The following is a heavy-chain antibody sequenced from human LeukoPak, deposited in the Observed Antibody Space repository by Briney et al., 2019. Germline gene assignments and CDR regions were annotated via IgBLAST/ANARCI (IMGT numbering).Heavy chain of an antibody. D-gene: IGHD3-10*01. CDR2: ISYDGSNK. CDR1: GFTFSSYA. J-gene: IGHJ4*02. CDR3: ARDSTMDY. Sequence: GGSLRLSCAASGFTFSSYAMHWVRQAPGKGLEWVAVISYDGSNKYYTDSVKGRFTISRDNSKNTLYLQMNSLRAEDTAVYYCARDSTMDYWGQGTLVTVSS. V-gene: IGHV3-30*04.